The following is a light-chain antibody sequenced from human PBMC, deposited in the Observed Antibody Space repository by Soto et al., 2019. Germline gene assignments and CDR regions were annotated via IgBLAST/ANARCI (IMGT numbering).Light chain of an antibody. V-gene: IGLV2-23*02. J-gene: IGLJ2*01. CDR2: EVN. Sequence: QSVLTQPASVSGSPGQSITISCTGTSGDIGTYNLVSWYQQHPGRAPKLIIFEVNKRPSGVSNRFSASKSGNTASLAISGLQAEDEADYDCCSYAGRSTVICGGGTKVTV. CDR3: CSYAGRSTVI. CDR1: SGDIGTYNL.